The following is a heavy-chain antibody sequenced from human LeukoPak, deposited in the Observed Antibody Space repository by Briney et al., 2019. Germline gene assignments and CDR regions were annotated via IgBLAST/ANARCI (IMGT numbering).Heavy chain of an antibody. J-gene: IGHJ2*01. D-gene: IGHD2-21*02. CDR2: THHSGNN. CDR3: ARSGGWVTAYWYFEV. V-gene: IGHV4-59*01. CDR1: GGPISSYY. Sequence: SETLSLTCTVSGGPISSYYWSWILQTPGKGVEWIGYTHHSGNNNYNPSLKSRVTISQDMSKNRFSLRLTSVTAADTAVYYCARSGGWVTAYWYFEVWGRGTLVTVSS.